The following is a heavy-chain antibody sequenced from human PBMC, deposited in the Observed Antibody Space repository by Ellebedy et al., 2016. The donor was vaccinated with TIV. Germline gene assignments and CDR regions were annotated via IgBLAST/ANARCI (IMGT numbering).Heavy chain of an antibody. D-gene: IGHD6-6*01. J-gene: IGHJ6*02. CDR3: ARDYISSSQDYYYYGMDV. CDR2: INPSGGST. CDR1: GYTFTSYY. Sequence: ASVKVSCKASGYTFTSYYMHWVRQAPGQGLEWMGIINPSGGSTTCAQKFQGRVTMTRDTSTSTVYMELSSLRSEDTAVYYCARDYISSSQDYYYYGMDVWGQGTTVTVSS. V-gene: IGHV1-46*01.